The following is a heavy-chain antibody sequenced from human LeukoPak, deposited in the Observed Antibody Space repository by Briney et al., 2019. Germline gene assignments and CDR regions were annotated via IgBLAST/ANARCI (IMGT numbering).Heavy chain of an antibody. CDR3: ARQELHISGLRY. CDR1: GGTFSSYA. CDR2: IIPIFGTA. D-gene: IGHD1-14*01. Sequence: SVKVSRKASGGTFSSYAISWVRQAPGQGLEWMGGIIPIFGTANYAQKFQGRVTITADESTSTAYMELSSLRSEDTAVYYCARQELHISGLRYWGQGTLVTVSS. J-gene: IGHJ4*02. V-gene: IGHV1-69*13.